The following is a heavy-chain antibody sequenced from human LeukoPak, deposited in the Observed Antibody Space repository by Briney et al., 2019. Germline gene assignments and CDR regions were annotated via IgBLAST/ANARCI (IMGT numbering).Heavy chain of an antibody. J-gene: IGHJ4*02. CDR2: INHSGST. CDR1: GGSFSGYC. Sequence: SETLSLTCAVYGGSFSGYCWSWIRQPPGKGLEWIGEINHSGSTNYNPSLKSRVTISVDTSKNQFSLKLSSVTAADTAVYYCARGVGLYYDFWSGYYAFDDWGQGTLVTISS. D-gene: IGHD3-3*01. CDR3: ARGVGLYYDFWSGYYAFDD. V-gene: IGHV4-34*01.